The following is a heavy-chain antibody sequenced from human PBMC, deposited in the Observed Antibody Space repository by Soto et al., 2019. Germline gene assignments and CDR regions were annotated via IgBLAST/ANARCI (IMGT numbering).Heavy chain of an antibody. CDR1: GFPFSSYW. V-gene: IGHV3-74*01. D-gene: IGHD3-9*01. Sequence: EVQLVESGGDLVQRGGSLRLSCAASGFPFSSYWMYWVRHTPGKGLDWVARISGDGVTTYYADSVTGRFTVSRDNAKNTLSLQISGLRAEDTAVYYCAREYYGLLTGYYTDYWGQGTLVSVSS. CDR2: ISGDGVTT. CDR3: AREYYGLLTGYYTDY. J-gene: IGHJ4*02.